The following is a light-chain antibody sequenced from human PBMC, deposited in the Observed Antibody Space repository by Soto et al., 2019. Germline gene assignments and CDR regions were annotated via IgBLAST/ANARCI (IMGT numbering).Light chain of an antibody. CDR1: SSDVGGYNY. J-gene: IGLJ3*02. CDR3: SSYTSSSPRLV. Sequence: QAALTQPASVYGSPGQSITISCTGTSSDVGGYNYVSWYQHHPDKAPKLMIFDVNNRPSGISSRFSGSKSGNTASLTISGLQAEDEAAYYCSSYTSSSPRLVFGGGTKLTVL. CDR2: DVN. V-gene: IGLV2-14*03.